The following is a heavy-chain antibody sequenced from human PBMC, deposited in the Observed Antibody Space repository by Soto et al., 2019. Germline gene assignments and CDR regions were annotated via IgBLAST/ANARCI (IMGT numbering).Heavy chain of an antibody. D-gene: IGHD2-2*01. CDR2: IIPIFGTA. CDR3: ARGGGDIVVVPAATALWYYGMDV. V-gene: IGHV1-69*06. J-gene: IGHJ6*02. Sequence: QVQLVQSGAEVKKPGSSVKVSCKASGGTFSSYAISWVRQAPGQGREWMGGIIPIFGTANYAQKFQGRVTITADKSTSTAYMELSSVRSEDTAVYYCARGGGDIVVVPAATALWYYGMDVWGQGTTVTVSS. CDR1: GGTFSSYA.